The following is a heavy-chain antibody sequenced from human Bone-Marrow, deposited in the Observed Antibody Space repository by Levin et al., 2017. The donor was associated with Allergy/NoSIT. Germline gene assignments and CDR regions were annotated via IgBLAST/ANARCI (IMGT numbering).Heavy chain of an antibody. J-gene: IGHJ4*02. V-gene: IGHV2-5*02. CDR1: GFSLTTRGEG. CDR2: LYWDGYE. CDR3: TYRRRSTSDFSDS. Sequence: VSGPTLVKPTQTLTLTCTFSGFSLTTRGEGVGWIRQTPDKALEWLALLYWDGYERYSPSLKNRLTITKDTAKNQVVLTMINMEPVDTATYFCTYRRRSTSDFSDSWGQGTLVTVSS. D-gene: IGHD2-21*02.